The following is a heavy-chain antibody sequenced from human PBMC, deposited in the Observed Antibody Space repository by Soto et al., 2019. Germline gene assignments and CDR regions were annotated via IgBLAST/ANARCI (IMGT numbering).Heavy chain of an antibody. D-gene: IGHD2-8*01. CDR1: GYTFTSYY. J-gene: IGHJ6*02. Sequence: ASVKVSCKASGYTFTSYYMHWVRRAPGQGLEWMGIINPSGGSTSYAQKFQGRVTMTRDTSTSTVYMELSSLRSEDTAVYYCARDKGIVLMVYAIEIYYGMDVWGQGTTVTVSS. CDR3: ARDKGIVLMVYAIEIYYGMDV. CDR2: INPSGGST. V-gene: IGHV1-46*01.